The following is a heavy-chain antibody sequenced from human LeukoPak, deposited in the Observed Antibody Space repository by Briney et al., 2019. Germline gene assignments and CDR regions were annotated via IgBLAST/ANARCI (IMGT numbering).Heavy chain of an antibody. CDR1: GGTFSSYT. V-gene: IGHV1-69*04. J-gene: IGHJ5*02. CDR3: ARDLSEGDIVVVPAAIGYNWFDP. Sequence: SVKVSCKASGGTFSSYTISWVRQAPGQGLEWMGRIIPILGIANYAQKFQGRVTITADKSTSTAYMELSSLRSEDTAVYYCARDLSEGDIVVVPAAIGYNWFDPWGQGTLVTVSS. CDR2: IIPILGIA. D-gene: IGHD2-2*01.